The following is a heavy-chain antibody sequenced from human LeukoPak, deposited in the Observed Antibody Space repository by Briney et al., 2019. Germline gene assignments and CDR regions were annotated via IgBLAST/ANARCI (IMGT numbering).Heavy chain of an antibody. CDR2: ISAYNGNT. V-gene: IGHV1-18*01. D-gene: IGHD2-2*01. CDR1: GYTFTSYG. J-gene: IGHJ5*02. CDR3: PGDAWVYQLLPNPAYNWFDP. Sequence: ASVKVSCKAAGYTFTSYGISWVRQAPGQGLECMGWISAYNGNTNYAQKLQGRVTMTTDPSTSTAYIELRRLRSDDTAVYYCPGDAWVYQLLPNPAYNWFDPWGQGTLVTVSS.